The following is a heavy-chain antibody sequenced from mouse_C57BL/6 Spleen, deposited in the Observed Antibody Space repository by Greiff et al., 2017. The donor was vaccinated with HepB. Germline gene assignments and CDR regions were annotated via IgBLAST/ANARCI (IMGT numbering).Heavy chain of an antibody. J-gene: IGHJ1*03. CDR3: ACIYYGNLPDV. CDR2: ISYDGSN. V-gene: IGHV3-6*01. Sequence: EVKLLESGPGLVKPSQSLSLTCSVTGYSITSGYYWNWIRQFPGNKLEWMGYISYDGSNNYNPSLKNRISITRDTSKNQFFLKLNSVTTEDTATYYCACIYYGNLPDVWGTGTTVTVSS. D-gene: IGHD2-1*01. CDR1: GYSITSGYY.